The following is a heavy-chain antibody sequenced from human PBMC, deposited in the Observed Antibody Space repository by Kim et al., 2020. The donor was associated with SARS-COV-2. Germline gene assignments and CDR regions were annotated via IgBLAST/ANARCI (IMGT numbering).Heavy chain of an antibody. J-gene: IGHJ4*02. Sequence: SVKVSCKASGGTFSSYAISWVRQAPGQGLEWMGRIIPILGIANYAQKFQGRVTITADKSTSTSYMELSSLRSEDTAVYYCARYLYTEVNELYDYWGQGTLVTVSS. V-gene: IGHV1-69*04. D-gene: IGHD1-26*01. CDR1: GGTFSSYA. CDR2: IIPILGIA. CDR3: ARYLYTEVNELYDY.